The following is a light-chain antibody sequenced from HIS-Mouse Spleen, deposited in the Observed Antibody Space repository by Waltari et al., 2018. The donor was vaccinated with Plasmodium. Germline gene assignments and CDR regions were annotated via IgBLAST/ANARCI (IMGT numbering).Light chain of an antibody. CDR1: QSVSSN. Sequence: IVITQSPAPLSVSPGERATLPCRASQSVSSNLAGYQQKPGQAPRLLIYGASTRATGIPARFSGSGSGTEFTLTISSLQSEDFAVYYCQQYKNWSFTFGPGTKVDIK. CDR2: GAS. J-gene: IGKJ3*01. CDR3: QQYKNWSFT. V-gene: IGKV3-15*01.